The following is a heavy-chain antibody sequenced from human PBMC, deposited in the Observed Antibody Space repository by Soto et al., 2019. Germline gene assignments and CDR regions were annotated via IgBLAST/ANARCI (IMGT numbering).Heavy chain of an antibody. CDR2: INHSGST. V-gene: IGHV4-34*01. D-gene: IGHD3-9*01. CDR1: GGSFSGYY. Sequence: SETLSLTCAVYGGSFSGYYWSWIRQPPGKGLEWIGEINHSGSTNYNPSLKSRVTISVDTSKNQFSLKLSSVTAADTAVYYCAVSPLTGYNYFDYWGQGTLVTVSS. J-gene: IGHJ4*02. CDR3: AVSPLTGYNYFDY.